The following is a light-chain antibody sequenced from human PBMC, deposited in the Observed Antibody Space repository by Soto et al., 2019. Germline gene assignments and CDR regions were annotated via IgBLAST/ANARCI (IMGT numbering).Light chain of an antibody. CDR1: SSNIGAGYD. V-gene: IGLV1-40*01. J-gene: IGLJ1*01. CDR3: QSYDSSLSAYV. Sequence: VLTQPPSVSGAPGQRVTISCTGSSSNIGAGYDVHWYQQLPGTAPKLLIYGNSNRPSGVPDRFSGSKSGTSASLAITGLQAEDEADYYCQSYDSSLSAYVFGTGTKVTVL. CDR2: GNS.